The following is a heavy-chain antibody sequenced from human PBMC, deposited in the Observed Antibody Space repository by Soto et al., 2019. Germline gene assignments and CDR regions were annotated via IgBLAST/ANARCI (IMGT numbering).Heavy chain of an antibody. V-gene: IGHV4-31*03. Sequence: TLTLTCTVSGGSISSGGYYWSWIRQHPGKGLEWIGYIYYSGSTYYNPSLKSRVTISVDTSKNQFSLKLSTVTAADTAVYYCARVWAKDRAMVEDDWGQGTLVTISS. J-gene: IGHJ4*02. D-gene: IGHD5-18*01. CDR1: GGSISSGGYY. CDR3: ARVWAKDRAMVEDD. CDR2: IYYSGST.